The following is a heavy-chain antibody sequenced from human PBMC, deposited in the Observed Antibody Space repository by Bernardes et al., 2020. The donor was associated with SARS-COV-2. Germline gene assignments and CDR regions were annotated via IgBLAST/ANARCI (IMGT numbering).Heavy chain of an antibody. D-gene: IGHD6-19*01. CDR1: GFTFSSYE. J-gene: IGHJ3*02. Sequence: GSLRLSCAASGFTFSSYEMNWVRQAPGKGLEWVSYISSSGSTIYYADSVKGRFTISRDNAKNSLYLQMNSLRAEDTAVYYCARSVSEWLEAGGAFDIWGQGTMVTVSS. CDR3: ARSVSEWLEAGGAFDI. V-gene: IGHV3-48*03. CDR2: ISSSGSTI.